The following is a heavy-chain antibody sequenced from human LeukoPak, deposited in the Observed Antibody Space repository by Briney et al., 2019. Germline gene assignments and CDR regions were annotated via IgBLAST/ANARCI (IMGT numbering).Heavy chain of an antibody. D-gene: IGHD7-27*01. CDR2: ISSSSYI. Sequence: GGSLRLSCAASGFTFSSYSMNWVRQAPGKGLEWVSSISSSSYIYYADSVKGRFTISRDNSKNTLYLQMNSLRAEDTAVYYCARDPNWGWGDYWGQGTLVTVSS. CDR1: GFTFSSYS. J-gene: IGHJ4*02. V-gene: IGHV3-21*01. CDR3: ARDPNWGWGDY.